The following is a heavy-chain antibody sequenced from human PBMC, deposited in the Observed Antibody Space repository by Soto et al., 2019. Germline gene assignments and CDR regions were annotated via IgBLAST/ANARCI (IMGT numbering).Heavy chain of an antibody. CDR1: GFTFSRHT. CDR2: ISDDGSNT. V-gene: IGHV3-30-3*01. D-gene: IGHD3-3*01. Sequence: QVQLVESGGGVVQPGRSLRLSCAASGFTFSRHTMHWVRQAPGKGLEWVAAISDDGSNTYYADSVKGRFTISRDNSKNTQYMQMNSMSSEDTAVHHCAREVYDDFWSGFNTPPYYFDDWGQGTLVTVSS. CDR3: AREVYDDFWSGFNTPPYYFDD. J-gene: IGHJ4*02.